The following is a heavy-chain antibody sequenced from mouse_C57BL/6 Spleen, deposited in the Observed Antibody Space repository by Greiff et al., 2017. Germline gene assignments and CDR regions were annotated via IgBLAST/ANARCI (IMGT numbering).Heavy chain of an antibody. CDR2: IYPGSGST. CDR3: ARRELRLRAMDY. Sequence: VQLQQSGAELVKPGASVKMSCKASGYTFTSYWITWVKQRPGQGLEWIGDIYPGSGSTNYNEKFKSKATLTVDTSSSTAYMQLSSLTSEDSAVYYCARRELRLRAMDYWGQGTSVTVSS. V-gene: IGHV1-55*01. CDR1: GYTFTSYW. D-gene: IGHD3-2*02. J-gene: IGHJ4*01.